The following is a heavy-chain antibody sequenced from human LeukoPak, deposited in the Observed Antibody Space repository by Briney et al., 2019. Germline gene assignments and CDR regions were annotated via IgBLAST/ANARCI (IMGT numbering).Heavy chain of an antibody. D-gene: IGHD3-10*01. V-gene: IGHV1-18*01. CDR3: ARDATRRITMVRGVISFDY. J-gene: IGHJ4*02. CDR2: ISAYNGNT. Sequence: GASVKVSCKASGYTFTSYGISWVRQAPGQGLEWMGWISAYNGNTNYAQKLQGRVTMTTDTSTSTAYMELRSLRSDDTAVYYCARDATRRITMVRGVISFDYWGQGTLVTVSS. CDR1: GYTFTSYG.